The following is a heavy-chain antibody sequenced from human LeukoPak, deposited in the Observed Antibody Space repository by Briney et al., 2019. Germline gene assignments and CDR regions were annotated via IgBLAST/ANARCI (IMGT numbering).Heavy chain of an antibody. J-gene: IGHJ6*04. V-gene: IGHV4-31*02. CDR2: INYSGST. Sequence: SQTLSLTCTVSGGSISSGGYYWSWIRQHPGKGLEWIGYINYSGSTYYNPSLKSRVTISVDTSKNQFSLKLSSVTAADTAVYYCARVAPDEVLMDGWGKGTTVTVSS. CDR1: GGSISSGGYY. D-gene: IGHD3-10*01. CDR3: ARVAPDEVLMDG.